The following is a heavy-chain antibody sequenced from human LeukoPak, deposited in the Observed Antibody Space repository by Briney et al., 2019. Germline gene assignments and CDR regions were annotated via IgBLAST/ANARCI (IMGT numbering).Heavy chain of an antibody. CDR1: GYTFSTYY. Sequence: GASVKVSCKASGYTFSTYYMYWVRQSPGQGLEWMGAINPTGTDTIYAQTFQGRVTMTRDLSTSTVYMELSSLRSEDTAVYYCARGFTVTTDNAGFDPWGQGTLVTVSS. CDR3: ARGFTVTTDNAGFDP. D-gene: IGHD4-17*01. CDR2: INPTGTDT. J-gene: IGHJ5*02. V-gene: IGHV1-46*01.